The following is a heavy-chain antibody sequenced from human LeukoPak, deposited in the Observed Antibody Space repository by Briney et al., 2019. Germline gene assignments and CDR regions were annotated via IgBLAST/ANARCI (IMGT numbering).Heavy chain of an antibody. CDR2: ISSSGSTI. Sequence: GGSLRLSCAASGFTFSDYYMSWIRQAPGKVLEWVSYISSSGSTIYYADSVKGRFTISRDNSKNTLSLQMNSLRAEDTAVYYCARKDYGSGSYFFDYWGQGTLVTVSS. CDR1: GFTFSDYY. J-gene: IGHJ4*02. CDR3: ARKDYGSGSYFFDY. D-gene: IGHD3-10*01. V-gene: IGHV3-11*01.